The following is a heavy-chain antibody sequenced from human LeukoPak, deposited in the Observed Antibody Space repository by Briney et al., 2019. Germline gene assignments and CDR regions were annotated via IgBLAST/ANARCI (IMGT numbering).Heavy chain of an antibody. D-gene: IGHD6-19*01. CDR1: GFSVSNKY. CDR2: IYTGGDT. Sequence: GGSLRLSCAASGFSVSNKYMSWVRQAPGKGLEWVSVIYTGGDTYYADSVRGRFTISRDNSKNTVNLQMNSLRAEDTALYYCAGGQMFTSGGFDDWGQGTLDTVSS. J-gene: IGHJ4*02. CDR3: AGGQMFTSGGFDD. V-gene: IGHV3-53*01.